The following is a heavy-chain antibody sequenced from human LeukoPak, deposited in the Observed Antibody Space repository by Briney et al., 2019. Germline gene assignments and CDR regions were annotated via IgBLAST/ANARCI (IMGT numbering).Heavy chain of an antibody. Sequence: ASVKVSCKASGYTFTSYGISWVRQAPGRGLEWMGWISAYNGNTNYAQKLQGRVTMTTDTSTSTAYMELRSLRSDDTAVYYCARNPITTIAQIAFGIWGQGTMVTVSS. J-gene: IGHJ3*02. CDR3: ARNPITTIAQIAFGI. D-gene: IGHD3-22*01. V-gene: IGHV1-18*01. CDR1: GYTFTSYG. CDR2: ISAYNGNT.